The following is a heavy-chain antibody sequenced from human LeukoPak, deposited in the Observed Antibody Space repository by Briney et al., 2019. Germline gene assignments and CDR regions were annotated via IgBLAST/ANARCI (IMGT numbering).Heavy chain of an antibody. CDR2: IYGGST. V-gene: IGHV3-53*01. J-gene: IGHJ6*03. CDR3: ARDFEGVHRTTNSYTYYYYMDV. D-gene: IGHD2/OR15-2a*01. CDR1: GFTVSGNY. Sequence: PGGSLRLSCAASGFTVSGNYMTWVRQAPGKGLEWVSIIYGGSTYYADSVKGRFTISRDNSKNTVYLQMNSLRAEDTAVYYCARDFEGVHRTTNSYTYYYYMDVWGKGTTVIVPS.